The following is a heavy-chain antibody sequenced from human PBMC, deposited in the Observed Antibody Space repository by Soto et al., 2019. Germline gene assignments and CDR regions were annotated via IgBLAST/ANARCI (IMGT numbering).Heavy chain of an antibody. CDR1: GFSFSSFW. D-gene: IGHD2-2*01. CDR2: IKEDGSEK. J-gene: IGHJ4*02. CDR3: TRDKYQPGDS. Sequence: EVQLVESGGDLVQPGGSLRLSCAGSGFSFSSFWMSWVRQSPGKGLEWLANIKEDGSEKYYVDSVEGRFTISRDNAKNSLYLQMNSLRAEDTAVYFCTRDKYQPGDSWGQGTLVTVSS. V-gene: IGHV3-7*01.